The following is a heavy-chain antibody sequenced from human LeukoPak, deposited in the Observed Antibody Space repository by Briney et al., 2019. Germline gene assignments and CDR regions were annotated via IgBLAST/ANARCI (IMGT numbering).Heavy chain of an antibody. Sequence: SETLSLTCTVSGGSISSCYWSWIRQTPGKGLEWIGYIYYSGSTNFNPSLKSRVTISVDTSKNQFSLKLSSVTAADTAVYYCARLAITMVRGVHFDYWGQGTLVTVSS. CDR2: IYYSGST. J-gene: IGHJ4*02. V-gene: IGHV4-59*12. CDR3: ARLAITMVRGVHFDY. CDR1: GGSISSCY. D-gene: IGHD3-10*01.